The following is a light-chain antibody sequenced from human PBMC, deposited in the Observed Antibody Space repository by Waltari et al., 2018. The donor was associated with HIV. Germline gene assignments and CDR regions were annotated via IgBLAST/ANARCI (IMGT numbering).Light chain of an antibody. CDR1: ALPKQY. J-gene: IGLJ3*02. CDR2: KDT. V-gene: IGLV3-25*03. Sequence: SYELTQPPSMSVSPGQTARITCSGDALPKQYAYWYQQKPGQAPVLVIYKDTERPSGIPERFSGSSSGTTVTLTISGVQAEDDADYYCLSADTSVTWVFGGGTKVTVL. CDR3: LSADTSVTWV.